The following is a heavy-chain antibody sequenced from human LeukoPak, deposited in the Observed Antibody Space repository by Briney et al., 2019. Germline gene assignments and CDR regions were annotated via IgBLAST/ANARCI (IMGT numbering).Heavy chain of an antibody. V-gene: IGHV4-59*01. J-gene: IGHJ6*03. CDR2: INYKGTT. CDR1: GVSTNLYH. CDR3: ARAQIGTTREVWGRGHYYYYYMDV. D-gene: IGHD3-16*01. Sequence: SETLSLTCSVSGVSTNLYHWIWFRQPPGKGLEWVGHINYKGTTNYNPSLTGRVTMSLETSKNQFSLQVISVTPADTAVYYCARAQIGTTREVWGRGHYYYYYMDVWGKGTAVTVSS.